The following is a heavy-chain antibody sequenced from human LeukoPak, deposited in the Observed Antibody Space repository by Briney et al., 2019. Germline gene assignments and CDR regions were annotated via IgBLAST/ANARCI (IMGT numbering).Heavy chain of an antibody. CDR1: GGSISSYY. V-gene: IGHV4-59*01. D-gene: IGHD4-17*01. J-gene: IGHJ4*02. CDR2: IYYSGST. CDR3: ARAGDYGDYVGY. Sequence: KPSETLSLTCTASGGSISSYYWSWIRQPPGKGLEWIGYIYYSGSTNYNPSLKNRVTISVDTSKNQFSLKLSSVTAADTAVYYCARAGDYGDYVGYWGQGTLVTVSS.